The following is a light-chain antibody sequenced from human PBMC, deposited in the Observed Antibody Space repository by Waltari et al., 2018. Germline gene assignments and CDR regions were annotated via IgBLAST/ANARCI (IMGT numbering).Light chain of an antibody. V-gene: IGKV3-15*01. Sequence: TQSPDTLSASPGERITLSCRASHSINTNLAWYQRKPGQAPRLLISDASTRAAGVPARFSGSGSGTEFTLTISSLQSEDFAVYYCQQYNNWPPAFGQGTKVESK. J-gene: IGKJ1*01. CDR3: QQYNNWPPA. CDR1: HSINTN. CDR2: DAS.